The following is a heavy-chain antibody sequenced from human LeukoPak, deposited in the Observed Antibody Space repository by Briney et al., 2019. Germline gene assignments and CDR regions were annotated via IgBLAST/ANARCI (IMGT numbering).Heavy chain of an antibody. CDR3: ARDRIYGSGEGTFDY. CDR2: INPSGGST. J-gene: IGHJ4*02. D-gene: IGHD3-10*01. Sequence: ASVKVSCKASGYTFTSYYMHWVRQAPGQGLEWMGIINPSGGSTSYAQKFQGGVTMTRDTSTSTVYMELSSLRSEDTAVYYCARDRIYGSGEGTFDYWGQGTLVTVSS. V-gene: IGHV1-46*01. CDR1: GYTFTSYY.